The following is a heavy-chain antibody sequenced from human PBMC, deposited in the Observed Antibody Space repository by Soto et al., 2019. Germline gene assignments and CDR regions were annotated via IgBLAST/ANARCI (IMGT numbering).Heavy chain of an antibody. D-gene: IGHD6-19*01. CDR1: GFTFSSYG. CDR3: AREGSSGWYSYYYGMDV. V-gene: IGHV3-33*01. CDR2: IWYDGRNK. Sequence: GGSLRLSCAASGFTFSSYGMHWVRQAPGKGLEWVAVIWYDGRNKYYADSVKGRFTISRDNSKNTLYLQMNSLRAEDTAVYYCAREGSSGWYSYYYGMDVWGQGTTVTVSS. J-gene: IGHJ6*02.